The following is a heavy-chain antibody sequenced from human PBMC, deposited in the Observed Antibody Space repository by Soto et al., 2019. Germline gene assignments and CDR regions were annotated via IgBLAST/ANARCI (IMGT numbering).Heavy chain of an antibody. CDR3: ARGSSIAGLYYVMDV. V-gene: IGHV4-31*03. CDR2: NYYSGIT. J-gene: IGHJ6*02. Sequence: QVPLQESGPGLVKPSQTLSLTCTVSGGSISSGGYYWTWIRQHPGKGLEWIGYNYYSGITYYNPSLKSRVTISLDTSKNQFSLQLSSVTAADTAVYYCARGSSIAGLYYVMDVWGQGTTVTVSS. CDR1: GGSISSGGYY. D-gene: IGHD6-6*01.